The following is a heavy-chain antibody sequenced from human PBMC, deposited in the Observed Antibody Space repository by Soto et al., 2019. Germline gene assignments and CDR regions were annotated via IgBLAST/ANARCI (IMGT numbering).Heavy chain of an antibody. CDR1: GFSLTTSGVG. Sequence: QITLKESGPTLVKPTQTLTLTCTFSGFSLTTSGVGVGWIRQPPGKALDWLALIYWDDDKRYSPSLKSRLTITKNSSPNRXVLTMTNIDPVDTATYYCAHWTYYDSSGYVNYFDYWGQGTLVTVSS. D-gene: IGHD3-22*01. J-gene: IGHJ4*02. V-gene: IGHV2-5*02. CDR3: AHWTYYDSSGYVNYFDY. CDR2: IYWDDDK.